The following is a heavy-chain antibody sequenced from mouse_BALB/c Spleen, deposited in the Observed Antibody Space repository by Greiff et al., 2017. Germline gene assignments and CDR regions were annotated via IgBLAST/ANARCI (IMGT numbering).Heavy chain of an antibody. CDR2: INSNGGST. CDR3: ARENYYAMDY. Sequence: EVKLMESGGGLVQPGGSRKLSCAASGFTFSSYGMSWVHQTPDKRLELVATINSNGGSTYYPDSVKGRATISRDNAKNTLYLQMSSLKSEDTAMYYCARENYYAMDYWGQGTSVTVSS. V-gene: IGHV5-6-3*01. J-gene: IGHJ4*01. CDR1: GFTFSSYG.